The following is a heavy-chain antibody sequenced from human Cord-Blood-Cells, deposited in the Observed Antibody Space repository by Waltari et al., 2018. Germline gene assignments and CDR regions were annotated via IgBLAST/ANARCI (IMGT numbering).Heavy chain of an antibody. D-gene: IGHD6-13*01. CDR1: GGSFSGYY. V-gene: IGHV4-34*01. CDR2: INHSGST. Sequence: PSETLSLTCAVYGGSFSGYYWSWIRQPPGKGLEWIGEINHSGSTNYNPSLKSRVTISVDTSKNQFSLKLSSVTAADTAVYYCARGWGIGSSWYWGAEYFQHWGQGTLVTVSS. CDR3: ARGWGIGSSWYWGAEYFQH. J-gene: IGHJ1*01.